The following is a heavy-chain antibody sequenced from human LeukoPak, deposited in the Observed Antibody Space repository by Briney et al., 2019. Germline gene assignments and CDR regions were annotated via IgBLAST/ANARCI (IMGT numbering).Heavy chain of an antibody. CDR1: GCSISSSSYY. V-gene: IGHV4-39*01. J-gene: IGHJ4*02. CDR3: ARFTAAISIDY. CDR2: IYYSGST. Sequence: SETLSLTCTVSGCSISSSSYYWGWIRQPPGKGLEWIGSIYYSGSTYYNPSLKSRVTISVDTSKNQFSLKLSSVTAADTAVYYCARFTAAISIDYWGQGTLVTVSS. D-gene: IGHD2-2*01.